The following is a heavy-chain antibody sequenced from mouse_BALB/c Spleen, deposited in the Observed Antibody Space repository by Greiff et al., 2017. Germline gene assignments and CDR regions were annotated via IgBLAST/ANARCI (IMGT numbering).Heavy chain of an antibody. J-gene: IGHJ1*01. D-gene: IGHD2-4*01. Sequence: QVQLKESGPGLVAPSQSLSITCTVSGFSLTGYGVNWVRQPPGKGLEWLGMIWGDGSTDYNSALKSRLSISKDNSKSQVFLKMNSLQTDDTARYYCARAYDYDGWYFDVWGAGTTGTVSS. CDR3: ARAYDYDGWYFDV. CDR1: GFSLTGYG. V-gene: IGHV2-6-7*01. CDR2: IWGDGST.